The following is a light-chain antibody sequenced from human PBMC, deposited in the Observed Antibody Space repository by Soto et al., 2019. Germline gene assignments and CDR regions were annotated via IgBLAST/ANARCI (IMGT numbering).Light chain of an antibody. Sequence: ETVLTQSPGTLSLSPGERATLSCRASQTSRSNYLAWYRQTPGQDPRLLIYGASNRATGIADRFSGSGSGTDFTLIISRLEPEDFALYYCQQYGSSPWTVGQGTKVESK. J-gene: IGKJ1*01. CDR3: QQYGSSPWT. CDR1: QTSRSNY. V-gene: IGKV3-20*01. CDR2: GAS.